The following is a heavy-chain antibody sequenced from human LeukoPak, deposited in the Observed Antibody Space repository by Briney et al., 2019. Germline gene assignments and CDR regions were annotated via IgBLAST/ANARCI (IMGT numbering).Heavy chain of an antibody. J-gene: IGHJ4*02. Sequence: PSETLSLTCTVSGGSISSSSYYWGWIRQPPGKGLEWIGSIYYSGSTYYNPSLKSRVTISVDTSKNQFSLKLSSVTAADTAVYYCAGQNGYYDSGFFGYWGQGTLVTVSP. CDR1: GGSISSSSYY. D-gene: IGHD3-10*01. V-gene: IGHV4-39*01. CDR3: AGQNGYYDSGFFGY. CDR2: IYYSGST.